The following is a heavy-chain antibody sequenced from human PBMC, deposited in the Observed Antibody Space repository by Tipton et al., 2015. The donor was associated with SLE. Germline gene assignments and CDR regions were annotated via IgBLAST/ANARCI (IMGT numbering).Heavy chain of an antibody. J-gene: IGHJ4*02. D-gene: IGHD3-16*01. CDR3: ARGEWGFDY. CDR2: IYYSGST. Sequence: LSCTVSGGSISSHYWSWIRQPPGKGLEWIGYIYYSGSTNYNPSLKSRVTISVDTSKNQFSLKLSSVTAADTAVYYCARGEWGFDYWGQGTLVTVSS. V-gene: IGHV4-59*11. CDR1: GGSISSHY.